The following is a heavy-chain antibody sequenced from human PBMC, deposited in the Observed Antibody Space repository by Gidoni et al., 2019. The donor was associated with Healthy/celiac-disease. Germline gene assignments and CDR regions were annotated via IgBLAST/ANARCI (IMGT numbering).Heavy chain of an antibody. D-gene: IGHD3-16*01. CDR1: GFTFSNAC. Sequence: EVQLVESGRGLVKPGGALRRSWPASGFTFSNACMSCVSQAPGKGLEWVCSTKINTDSGTTDYAAPVKGRFTISRDDSKNTLYLQMNSLNTEDTSVYYCTTVPLGFLGELRYWGQGTLVTVSS. J-gene: IGHJ4*02. CDR2: TKINTDSGTT. CDR3: TTVPLGFLGELRY. V-gene: IGHV3-15*01.